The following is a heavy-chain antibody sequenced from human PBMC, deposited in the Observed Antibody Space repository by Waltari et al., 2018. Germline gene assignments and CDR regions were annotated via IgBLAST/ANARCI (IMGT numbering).Heavy chain of an antibody. CDR2: ISSSSSYI. CDR3: ARGRDCSSTSCHGFDY. Sequence: EVQLVESGGGLVKPGGSLRLSCAASGFTFSSYSMNWVRQAPGKGLEWVSSISSSSSYIYYADSVKGRFTISRDNAKNSLYLQMNSLRAEDTAVYYCARGRDCSSTSCHGFDYWGQGTLVTVSS. V-gene: IGHV3-21*01. CDR1: GFTFSSYS. J-gene: IGHJ4*02. D-gene: IGHD2-2*01.